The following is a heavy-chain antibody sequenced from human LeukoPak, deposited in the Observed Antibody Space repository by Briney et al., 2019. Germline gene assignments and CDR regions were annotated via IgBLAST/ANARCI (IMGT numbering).Heavy chain of an antibody. D-gene: IGHD3-3*01. CDR2: INPNSGGT. J-gene: IGHJ4*02. Sequence: ASVKVSCKASGYTFTGYYMHWVRQAPGQGLEWMGWINPNSGGTNYAQKFQGRVTMTRDTSTSTVYMELSSLRSEDTAVYYCARDLQELRFLSWILGSWGQGTLVTVSS. CDR1: GYTFTGYY. V-gene: IGHV1-2*02. CDR3: ARDLQELRFLSWILGS.